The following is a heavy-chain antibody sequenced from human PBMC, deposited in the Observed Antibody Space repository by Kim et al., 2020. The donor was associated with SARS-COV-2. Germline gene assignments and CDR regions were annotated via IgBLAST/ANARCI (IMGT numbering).Heavy chain of an antibody. CDR2: ISGSGDST. V-gene: IGHV3-23*01. CDR3: AKGPYSSSWYFFQH. J-gene: IGHJ1*01. D-gene: IGHD6-13*01. Sequence: GGSLRLSCAASGFTFSSYAMNWVRQVPGKGLEWVSAISGSGDSTYYADSVKGRFTISRDNSKNTLYLQMNSLRAEDTAVYYCAKGPYSSSWYFFQHWGQGTLVTVSS. CDR1: GFTFSSYA.